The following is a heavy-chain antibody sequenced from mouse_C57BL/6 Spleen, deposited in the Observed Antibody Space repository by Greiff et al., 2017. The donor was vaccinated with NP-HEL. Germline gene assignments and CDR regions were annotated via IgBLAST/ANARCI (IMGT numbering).Heavy chain of an antibody. CDR2: INPSSGYT. V-gene: IGHV1-4*01. CDR1: GYTFTSYT. J-gene: IGHJ1*03. Sequence: VQLQQSGAELARPGASVKMSCKASGYTFTSYTMHWVKQRPGQGLEWIGYINPSSGYTKYNQKFKDKATLTADKSSSTAYMQLSSLTSEDSAVYYCARSGDYSWYFDVWGTGTTVTVSS. CDR3: ARSGDYSWYFDV. D-gene: IGHD2-12*01.